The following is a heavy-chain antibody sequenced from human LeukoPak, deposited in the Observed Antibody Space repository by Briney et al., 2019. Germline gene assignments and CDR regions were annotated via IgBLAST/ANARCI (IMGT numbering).Heavy chain of an antibody. CDR3: ASGGWDSSGYYWHYFDY. CDR2: ISAYNGNT. V-gene: IGHV1-18*01. CDR1: GYTVSRYG. D-gene: IGHD3-22*01. Sequence: GASVKVSCKASGYTVSRYGISWVRQAPGQGPEWMGWISAYNGNTNYAQKLQGRVTMTTDTSTSTAYMELRSLRSDDTAVYYCASGGWDSSGYYWHYFDYWGQGTLVTVSS. J-gene: IGHJ4*02.